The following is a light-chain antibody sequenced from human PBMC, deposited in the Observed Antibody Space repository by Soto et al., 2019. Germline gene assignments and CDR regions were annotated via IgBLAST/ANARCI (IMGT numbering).Light chain of an antibody. Sequence: DIQMTQSPSSVSASVGDRVTITCRASQGIGSWLAWYQQKPGKAPKLLIYTASSLQSGVPSRFSGSGSGTDFTLTISGLQPEDFATYYCQQAHNFPTWTFGQGTKVELQ. CDR3: QQAHNFPTWT. CDR1: QGIGSW. J-gene: IGKJ1*01. V-gene: IGKV1-12*01. CDR2: TAS.